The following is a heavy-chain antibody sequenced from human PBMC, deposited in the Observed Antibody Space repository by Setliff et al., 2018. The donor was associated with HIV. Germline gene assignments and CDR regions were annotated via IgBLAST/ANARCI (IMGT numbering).Heavy chain of an antibody. J-gene: IGHJ4*02. D-gene: IGHD5-12*01. CDR1: GFTFRDHY. V-gene: IGHV3-11*04. CDR2: ISSSGSTT. Sequence: GGSLRLSCAASGFTFRDHYMTWIRQAPGKGLEWISYISSSGSTTYYADPVKGRFTISRDNAKNSLYLQMNSLRAEDTAVYYCARGIYTGYDHFDYWGQGTLVTVSS. CDR3: ARGIYTGYDHFDY.